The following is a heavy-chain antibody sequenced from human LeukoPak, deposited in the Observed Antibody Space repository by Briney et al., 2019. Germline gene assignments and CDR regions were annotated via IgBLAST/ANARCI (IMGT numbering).Heavy chain of an antibody. D-gene: IGHD3-10*01. J-gene: IGHJ4*02. CDR3: AKDIGPYGSGSYFDY. CDR2: ISWNSGSI. CDR1: GFTFSSYW. V-gene: IGHV3-9*01. Sequence: GGSLRLSCAASGFTFSSYWMHWVRQAPGKGLEWVSGISWNSGSIGYADSVKGRFTISRDNAKNSLYLQMNSLRAEDTALYYCAKDIGPYGSGSYFDYWGQGTLVTVSS.